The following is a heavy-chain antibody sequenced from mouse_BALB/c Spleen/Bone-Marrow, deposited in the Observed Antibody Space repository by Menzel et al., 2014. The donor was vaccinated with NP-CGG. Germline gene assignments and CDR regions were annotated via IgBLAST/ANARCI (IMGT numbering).Heavy chain of an antibody. CDR3: ARDMGDY. CDR2: ISDGGTYS. CDR1: GFTFSDYY. Sequence: EVKLVESGGGLMKPGGSLKLSCAASGFTFSDYYMYWVRQTPEKRLEWVATISDGGTYSNYADSVKGRFTISRDNAKSNLYLQMNSLKSEDTAMYYCARDMGDYWGQGTTLTVSS. D-gene: IGHD1-1*02. J-gene: IGHJ2*01. V-gene: IGHV5-4*02.